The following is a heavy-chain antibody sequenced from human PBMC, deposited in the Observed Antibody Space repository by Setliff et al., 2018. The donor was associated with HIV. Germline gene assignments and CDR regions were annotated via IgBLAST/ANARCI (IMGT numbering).Heavy chain of an antibody. V-gene: IGHV4-38-2*01. CDR3: ARQIAVAATPHYFDY. CDR2: IYHSGST. Sequence: SETLSLTCAVSGYSISSGYYWGWIRQPPGKGLEWIGSIYHSGSTYYNPSLKSRVTISVDTSKNQFPLKLSSVTAADTAVYYCARQIAVAATPHYFDYWGQGTLVTV. D-gene: IGHD6-19*01. J-gene: IGHJ4*02. CDR1: GYSISSGYY.